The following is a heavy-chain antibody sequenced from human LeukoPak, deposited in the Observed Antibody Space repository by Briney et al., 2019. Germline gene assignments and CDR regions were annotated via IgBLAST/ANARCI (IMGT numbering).Heavy chain of an antibody. CDR2: IYGGSST. D-gene: IGHD1-26*01. CDR1: GFSVSSNY. CDR3: ARVGYSGSSGGDY. J-gene: IGHJ4*02. V-gene: IGHV3-66*01. Sequence: GGSLRLSCAASGFSVSSNYMSWVSQGPGKGLEWLSVIYGGSSTYYADSVKGRFTISRDTSKNTLYLQMNSLRAEDTAEYYCARVGYSGSSGGDYWGQGTLVTVSS.